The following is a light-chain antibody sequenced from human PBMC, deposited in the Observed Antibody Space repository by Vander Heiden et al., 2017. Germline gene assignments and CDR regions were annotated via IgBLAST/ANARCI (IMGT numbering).Light chain of an antibody. J-gene: IGKJ4*01. Sequence: DIVMTQFPLSLSVTPGAPASITCRSSQTLLHSSGKNYLDWFLQKPGQSPQLLIYVGSTRASGVPDRFSGSGSGTDFTLKISRVEAEDVGVYYCMQGTQTALSFGGGTRLEIK. CDR1: QTLLHSSGKNY. CDR3: MQGTQTALS. CDR2: VGS. V-gene: IGKV2-28*01.